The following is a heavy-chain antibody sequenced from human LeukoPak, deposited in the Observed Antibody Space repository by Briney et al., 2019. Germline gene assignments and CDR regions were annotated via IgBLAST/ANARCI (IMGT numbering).Heavy chain of an antibody. CDR2: IYPGDSDT. J-gene: IGHJ2*01. V-gene: IGHV5-51*01. D-gene: IGHD4-23*01. Sequence: GESLKISCKGSGYSFTSYWIGWVRQMPGKGLEWMGIIYPGDSDTRYSPSFQGQVTISADKSISTAYLQWSSLKASDTAMYYCARRYGGNSPAVYWYFDLWGRGTLVTVSS. CDR3: ARRYGGNSPAVYWYFDL. CDR1: GYSFTSYW.